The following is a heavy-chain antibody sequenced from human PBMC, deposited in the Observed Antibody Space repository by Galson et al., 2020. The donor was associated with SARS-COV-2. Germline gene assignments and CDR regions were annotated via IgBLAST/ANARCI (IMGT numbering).Heavy chain of an antibody. D-gene: IGHD6-19*01. CDR3: ARGTTVAGTANFDY. CDR2: IDPSGGST. V-gene: IGHV1-46*01. CDR1: GYTFTNYY. J-gene: IGHJ4*02. Sequence: ASVKVSCKTSGYTFTNYYMHWVRQAPGQGLEWMGIIDPSGGSTTSAQKFQGRVTMTGDTSTSTVYMELSSLRSEDTAVYYCARGTTVAGTANFDYWGQGTLVTVSS.